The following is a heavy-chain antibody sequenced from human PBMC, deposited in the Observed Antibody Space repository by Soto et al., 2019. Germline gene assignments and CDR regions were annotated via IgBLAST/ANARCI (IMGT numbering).Heavy chain of an antibody. CDR2: INPNSGGT. V-gene: IGHV1-2*04. J-gene: IGHJ6*02. CDR1: GYTFTGYY. CDR3: ARDLGYSGSYYPYYYGMDV. D-gene: IGHD1-26*01. Sequence: ASVKVSCKASGYTFTGYYMHWVRQAPGQGLEWMGWINPNSGGTNYAQKFQGWVTMTRDTSISTAYMELSRLRSDDTAVYYCARDLGYSGSYYPYYYGMDVWGQGTTVTVSS.